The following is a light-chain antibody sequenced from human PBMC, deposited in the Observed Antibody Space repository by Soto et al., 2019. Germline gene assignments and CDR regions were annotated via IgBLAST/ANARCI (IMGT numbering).Light chain of an antibody. J-gene: IGKJ1*01. CDR1: QTVGSD. Sequence: EIVMTQSPATLSVSQGERATLSCRASQTVGSDLVWYQQKPGQAPRLLIYGASTRATGIPARFSGSGSGTEFTLTISSLQSEDFAVYYCQQYNNWPQTFGQGTKGDIK. CDR2: GAS. V-gene: IGKV3-15*01. CDR3: QQYNNWPQT.